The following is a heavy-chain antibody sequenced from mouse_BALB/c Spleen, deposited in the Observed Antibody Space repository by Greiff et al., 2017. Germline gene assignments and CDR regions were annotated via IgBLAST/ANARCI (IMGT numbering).Heavy chain of an antibody. CDR1: GYTFTSYW. V-gene: IGHV1-7*01. D-gene: IGHD2-1*01. CDR2: INPSTGYT. Sequence: QVQLQQSGAELAKPGASVKMSCKASGYTFTSYWMHWVKQRPGQGLEWIGYINPSTGYTEYNQKFKDKATLTADKSSSTAYMQLSSLTSEDSVVYYCARSGIYYGNPYYAMDYWGQGTSVTVSS. J-gene: IGHJ4*01. CDR3: ARSGIYYGNPYYAMDY.